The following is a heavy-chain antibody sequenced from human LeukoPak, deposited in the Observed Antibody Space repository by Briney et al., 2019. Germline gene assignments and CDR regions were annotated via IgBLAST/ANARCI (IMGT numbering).Heavy chain of an antibody. CDR1: GFTFSSYA. J-gene: IGHJ4*02. Sequence: GGSLRLSCAASGFTFSSYAMSWVRQAPGKGLEWVSAISGSGGSTYYADSVKGRLTISRDNSKNTLYLQMNSLRAEDTAVYYCAKISTNPTQLWFRSPPHAPGYFDYWGQGTLVTVSS. CDR3: AKISTNPTQLWFRSPPHAPGYFDY. V-gene: IGHV3-23*01. D-gene: IGHD5-18*01. CDR2: ISGSGGST.